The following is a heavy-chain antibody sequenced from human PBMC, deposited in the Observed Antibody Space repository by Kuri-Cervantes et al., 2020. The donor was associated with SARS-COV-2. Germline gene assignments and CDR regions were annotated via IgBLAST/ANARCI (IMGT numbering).Heavy chain of an antibody. CDR1: GFTFSSYA. V-gene: IGHV3-30-3*01. CDR3: ARARAAAGTFIEYFQH. D-gene: IGHD6-13*01. Sequence: GGSLRLSCAASGFTFSSYAMHWVRQAPGKGLEWVAVISYDGSNKYYADSVKGRFTISRVNSKNTLYLQMNSLRAEDTAVYYCARARAAAGTFIEYFQHWGQGTLVTVSS. CDR2: ISYDGSNK. J-gene: IGHJ1*01.